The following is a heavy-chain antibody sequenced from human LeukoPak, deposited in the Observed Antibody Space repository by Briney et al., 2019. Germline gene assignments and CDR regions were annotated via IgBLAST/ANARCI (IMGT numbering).Heavy chain of an antibody. CDR3: AREVGYSYGLDY. D-gene: IGHD5-18*01. CDR1: GGTFNIYN. J-gene: IGHJ4*02. Sequence: SVKVSYKASGGTFNIYNISWVRQAPGQGLEWMGGIIPILGIANYAQKFQGRVTITADKSTSTAYMELSSLRSEDTAVYYCAREVGYSYGLDYWGQGTLVTVSS. CDR2: IIPILGIA. V-gene: IGHV1-69*04.